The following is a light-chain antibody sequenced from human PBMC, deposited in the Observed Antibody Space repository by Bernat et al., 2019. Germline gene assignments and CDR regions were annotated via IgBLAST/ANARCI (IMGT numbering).Light chain of an antibody. CDR1: QSVSTY. CDR2: GAS. V-gene: IGKV3-20*01. Sequence: EIVLTQSPGTLSLSPGERATLSCRASQSVSTYLAWYQQKPGQAPRPLIYGASSRATGIPDRFSGSGSGTDFTLTISRLEPEDFAVYYCQQYGSSPITFGQGTRLEIK. J-gene: IGKJ5*01. CDR3: QQYGSSPIT.